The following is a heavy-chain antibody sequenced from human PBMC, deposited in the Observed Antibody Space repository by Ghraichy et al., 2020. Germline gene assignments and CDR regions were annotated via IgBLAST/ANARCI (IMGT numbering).Heavy chain of an antibody. CDR2: IYHSGST. V-gene: IGHV4-30-2*01. D-gene: IGHD2-21*02. CDR1: GGSISSSGHS. CDR3: ARVDCGGDCGHYYYYYYGMDV. Sequence: QTLSLTCAVSGGSISSSGHSWSWIRQPPGKGLEWIANIYHSGSTYYNPSLESRVSISVDRSKNQFSLKLSSVTAADTAVYYCARVDCGGDCGHYYYYYYGMDVWGQGTTVTVSS. J-gene: IGHJ6*02.